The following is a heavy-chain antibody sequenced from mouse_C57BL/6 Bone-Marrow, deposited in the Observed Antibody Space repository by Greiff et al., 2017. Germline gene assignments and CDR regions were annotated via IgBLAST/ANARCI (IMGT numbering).Heavy chain of an antibody. D-gene: IGHD1-2*01. V-gene: IGHV5-16*01. J-gene: IGHJ4*01. CDR3: ARGRITTASMDY. Sequence: DVQLVESEGGLVQPGSSMKLSCTASGFTFSDYYMAWVRQVPEKGLEWVANINYDGSSTYYLDSLKSRFIISRDNAKNILYLQMSSLKSEDTATYYCARGRITTASMDYWGQGTSGTVAS. CDR2: INYDGSST. CDR1: GFTFSDYY.